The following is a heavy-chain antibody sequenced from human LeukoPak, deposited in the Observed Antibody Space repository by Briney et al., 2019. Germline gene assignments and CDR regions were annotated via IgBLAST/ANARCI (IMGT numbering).Heavy chain of an antibody. CDR2: LHYSGTT. V-gene: IGHV4-39*01. Sequence: ASETLSLTCTVSGGSISSNHYYWAWIRQPPGKGLEWIGSLHYSGTTYYNPSLKSRVTISADTSKNQFSLKLSSVTAADTAVYYCARPSAISLNADRPWVYWGQGTLVTVSS. CDR3: ARPSAISLNADRPWVY. D-gene: IGHD5-18*01. CDR1: GGSISSNHYY. J-gene: IGHJ4*02.